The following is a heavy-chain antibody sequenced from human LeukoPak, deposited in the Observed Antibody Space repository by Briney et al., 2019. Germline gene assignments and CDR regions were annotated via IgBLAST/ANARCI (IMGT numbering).Heavy chain of an antibody. CDR1: GFTFSSYW. D-gene: IGHD5-12*01. Sequence: GGSLRLSCAASGFTFSSYWMSWVRQAPGKGLEWVAFMSYDGNEKHYADSVKGRFTISRDNSKNTLYLQMNSLRAEDTAVYFCASEFREDHSGSQYFQHWGQGTLVSVSS. J-gene: IGHJ1*01. CDR3: ASEFREDHSGSQYFQH. CDR2: MSYDGNEK. V-gene: IGHV3-30*03.